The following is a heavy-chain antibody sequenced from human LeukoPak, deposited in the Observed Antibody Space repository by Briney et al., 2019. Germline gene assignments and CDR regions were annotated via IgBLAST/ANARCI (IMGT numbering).Heavy chain of an antibody. J-gene: IGHJ5*02. D-gene: IGHD3-16*02. CDR1: GGSISSGSYY. CDR2: IYTSGST. V-gene: IGHV4-61*02. CDR3: ARLSHWFDP. Sequence: PSQTLSLTCTVSGGSISSGSYYWSWIRRPAGKGLEWIGRIYTSGSTNYNPSLKSRVTISVDTSKNQFSLKLSSVTAADTAVYYCARLSHWFDPWGQGTLVTVSS.